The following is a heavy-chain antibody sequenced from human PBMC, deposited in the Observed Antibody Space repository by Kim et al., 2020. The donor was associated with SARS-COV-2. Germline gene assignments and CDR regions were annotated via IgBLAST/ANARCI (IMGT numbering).Heavy chain of an antibody. D-gene: IGHD3-10*01. CDR3: ASGPVRGVIFSGHYYYYGMDV. V-gene: IGHV4-39*01. CDR1: GGSISSSSYY. CDR2: IYYSGST. J-gene: IGHJ6*02. Sequence: SETLSLTCTVSGGSISSSSYYWGWIRQPPGKGLEWIGSIYYSGSTYYNPSLKSRVTISVDTSKNQFSLKLSSVTAADTAVYYCASGPVRGVIFSGHYYYYGMDVWGQGTTVTVSS.